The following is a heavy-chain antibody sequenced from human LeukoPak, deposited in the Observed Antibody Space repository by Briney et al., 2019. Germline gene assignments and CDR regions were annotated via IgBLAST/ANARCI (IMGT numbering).Heavy chain of an antibody. D-gene: IGHD6-13*01. CDR2: ISSSGSTI. Sequence: GGSPRLSCAASGFTFNDAWMSWVRQAPGKGLEWVSYISSSGSTIYYADSVKGRFTISRDNAKNSLYLQMNSLRAEDTAVYYCARVSSSWYALDDYWGQGTLVTVSS. J-gene: IGHJ4*02. V-gene: IGHV3-11*04. CDR3: ARVSSSWYALDDY. CDR1: GFTFNDAW.